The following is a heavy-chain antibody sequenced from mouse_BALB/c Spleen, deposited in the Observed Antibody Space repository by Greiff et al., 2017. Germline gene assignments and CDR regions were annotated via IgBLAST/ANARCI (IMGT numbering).Heavy chain of an antibody. CDR2: ISSGGSYT. CDR3: ARGNYYGSSYFYAMDY. D-gene: IGHD1-1*01. J-gene: IGHJ4*01. Sequence: EVQLQQSGGGLVKPGGSLKLSCAASGFTFSSYAMSWVRQSPEKRLEWVAEISSGGSYTYYPDTVTGRFTISRDNAKNTLYLEMSSLRSEDTAMYYCARGNYYGSSYFYAMDYWGQGTSVTVSS. V-gene: IGHV5-9-4*01. CDR1: GFTFSSYA.